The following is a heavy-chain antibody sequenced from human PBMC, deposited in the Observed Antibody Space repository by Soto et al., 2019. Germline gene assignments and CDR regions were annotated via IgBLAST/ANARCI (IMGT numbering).Heavy chain of an antibody. V-gene: IGHV4-4*02. CDR3: ARCLHCSNGGRFDP. D-gene: IGHD2-8*01. J-gene: IGHJ5*02. CDR1: GVSIGSPNW. Sequence: PSETLSLTCAVSGVSIGSPNWWTWVRPAPGKGLEWIGEMWPSGGTTYNPSLRNRVTISVDNSKNHLSLTLTSVTAADTPIYYCARCLHCSNGGRFDPWGQGALVTVSS. CDR2: MWPSGGT.